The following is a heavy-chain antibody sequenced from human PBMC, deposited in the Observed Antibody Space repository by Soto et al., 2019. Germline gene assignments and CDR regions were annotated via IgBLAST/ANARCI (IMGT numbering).Heavy chain of an antibody. J-gene: IGHJ4*02. V-gene: IGHV3-23*01. CDR2: ISGSGGTT. D-gene: IGHD3-10*01. CDR1: GSTFTSYA. Sequence: EVQLLESGGGLVQPGGSLRLSCGVSGSTFTSYAMPWFRQPPGKGREGVSAISGSGGTTYYANSVKGRFTISRDQSKDTLYLQMNSLRAEDTAIYYCAKDRHYGSGTYSDSYLDYWGQGTLVTVSS. CDR3: AKDRHYGSGTYSDSYLDY.